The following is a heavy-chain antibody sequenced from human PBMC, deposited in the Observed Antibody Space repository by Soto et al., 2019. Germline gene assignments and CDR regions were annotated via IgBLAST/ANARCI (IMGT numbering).Heavy chain of an antibody. Sequence: QVQLVQSGAEVKKPGSSVKVSCKASGGTFSSYAISWVRQAPGQGLEWMGGIIPIFGTANYAQKFQDRVTITADESTSTAYMEQSSLRSADTAVYYCARGITGTVSYYYGMDVWGQGTTVTVSS. CDR1: GGTFSSYA. J-gene: IGHJ6*02. CDR2: IIPIFGTA. CDR3: ARGITGTVSYYYGMDV. V-gene: IGHV1-69*12. D-gene: IGHD1-20*01.